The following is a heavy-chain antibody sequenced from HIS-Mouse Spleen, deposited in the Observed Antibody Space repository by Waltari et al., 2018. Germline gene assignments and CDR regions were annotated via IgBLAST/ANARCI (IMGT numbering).Heavy chain of an antibody. CDR2: ISNDGSNK. CDR3: ARGFMDTAMVDY. V-gene: IGHV3-30-3*01. J-gene: IGHJ4*02. CDR1: GFTFSSYD. D-gene: IGHD5-18*01. Sequence: QVQLVESGGGVVQPGRSLRLSCAASGFTFSSYDMHWVRQAPGKGLGGGAVISNDGSNKYYADSVKGRFTISRDNSKNTLYLQMNSLRAEDTAVYYCARGFMDTAMVDYWGQGTLVTVSS.